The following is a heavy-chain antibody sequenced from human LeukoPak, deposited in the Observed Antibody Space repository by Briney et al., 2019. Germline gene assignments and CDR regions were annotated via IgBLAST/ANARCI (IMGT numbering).Heavy chain of an antibody. Sequence: ASVKVSCKASGYSFTSYPIHWVRQAPGQRLGWVGWINTGNGTTRYSPRLQGRVTLTRDTSANTAYMELNSLRFEDTAMYYCASNAFDYWGQGTLVTVSS. J-gene: IGHJ4*02. CDR2: INTGNGTT. CDR3: ASNAFDY. CDR1: GYSFTSYP. V-gene: IGHV1-3*04.